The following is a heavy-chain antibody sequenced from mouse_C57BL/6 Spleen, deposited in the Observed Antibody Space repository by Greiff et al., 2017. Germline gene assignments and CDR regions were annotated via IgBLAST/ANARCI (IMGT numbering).Heavy chain of an antibody. V-gene: IGHV1-54*01. J-gene: IGHJ3*01. CDR3: ARSKDYEPWSY. CDR1: GYAFTDSL. Sequence: VQLQESGAELVRPGTSVKVSCKASGYAFTDSLIEWVKQRPGQGLEWIGVINSGSGGTNYNEKFKGKATMTADKSSSTAYMQLSSLTSEDSAVYCCARSKDYEPWSYWGQVPLVTVSA. CDR2: INSGSGGT. D-gene: IGHD2-4*01.